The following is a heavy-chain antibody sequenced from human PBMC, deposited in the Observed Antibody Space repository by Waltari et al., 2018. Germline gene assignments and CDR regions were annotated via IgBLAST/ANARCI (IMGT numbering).Heavy chain of an antibody. CDR2: IKSRGSGETV. J-gene: IGHJ4*02. V-gene: IGHV3-15*01. CDR1: GFSFTNAW. CDR3: TADLSEFGHGEIDF. Sequence: EVQLVESGGGLVEPGGSLRLSCTASGFSFTNAWMTWVRQAPGKGLEWVGLIKSRGSGETVDYAASVKGRFTISRDDSKDTVYLQMSSLRVEDTALYYCTADLSEFGHGEIDFWGQGSQVTVSS. D-gene: IGHD3-3*01.